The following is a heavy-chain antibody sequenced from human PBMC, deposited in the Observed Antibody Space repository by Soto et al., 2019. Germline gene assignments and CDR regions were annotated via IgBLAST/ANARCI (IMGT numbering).Heavy chain of an antibody. CDR1: GGASSSYY. D-gene: IGHD1-26*01. J-gene: IGHJ3*02. V-gene: IGHV4-59*01. CDR3: ARIKGTVGDVFHI. CDR2: IEYSGRT. Sequence: SETLSLTGTVSGGASSSYYWSWIRRPPGTGLERIADIEYSGRTNYNPSRRRRGTISGDTAKNQFSLWLISVATADTAVYYVARIKGTVGDVFHIWGRGTMVTASS.